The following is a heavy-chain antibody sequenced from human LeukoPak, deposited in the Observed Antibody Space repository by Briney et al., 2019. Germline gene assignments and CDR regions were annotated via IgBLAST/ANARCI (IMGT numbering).Heavy chain of an antibody. CDR2: FRNSDSPV. CDR3: ATWDGPSAGLAV. V-gene: IGHV3-11*01. CDR1: GFTFTDY. Sequence: GGSLRLSCAAASGFTFTDYISWIRQAPGKGLEWVSYFRNSDSPVYYADSEKGRFTISRDNAKDSLYLQMNSLRAEDTAVYFCATWDGPSAGLAVWGQGTTVTVTS. J-gene: IGHJ6*02. D-gene: IGHD1-26*01.